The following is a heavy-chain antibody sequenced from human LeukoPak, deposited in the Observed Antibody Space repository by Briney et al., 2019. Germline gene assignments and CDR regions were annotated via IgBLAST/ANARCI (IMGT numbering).Heavy chain of an antibody. J-gene: IGHJ5*02. Sequence: SETLSLTCTVSGGSISSYYWSWIRQPPGKGLEWIGYIYYSGSTNYNPSLKGRVTISVDTSKNQFSLNLISVTAADTAVYYCARDSGTTGEVKFDPWGQGTLVTVSS. V-gene: IGHV4-59*12. D-gene: IGHD3-10*01. CDR3: ARDSGTTGEVKFDP. CDR2: IYYSGST. CDR1: GGSISSYY.